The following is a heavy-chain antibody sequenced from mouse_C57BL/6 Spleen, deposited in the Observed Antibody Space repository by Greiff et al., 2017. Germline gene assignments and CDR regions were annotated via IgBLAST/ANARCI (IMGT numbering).Heavy chain of an antibody. J-gene: IGHJ4*01. CDR2: INPNNGGT. Sequence: VQLKQSGPELVKPGASVKMSCKASGYTFTDYNMHWVKQSHGKSLEWIGYINPNNGGTSYNQKFKGKATLPVNKSSSTAYMERRSLTSEDSAVYYCARDLLYAMDYWGQGTSVTVSS. V-gene: IGHV1-22*01. D-gene: IGHD2-10*01. CDR3: ARDLLYAMDY. CDR1: GYTFTDYN.